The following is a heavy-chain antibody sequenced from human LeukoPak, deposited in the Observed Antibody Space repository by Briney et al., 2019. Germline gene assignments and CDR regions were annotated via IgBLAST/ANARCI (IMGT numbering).Heavy chain of an antibody. CDR2: FDPEDGET. CDR3: ATGPPMVKGYYYYYMDV. Sequence: GASVKVSCKVSGYTLTELSMHWVRQAPGKGLEWMGGFDPEDGETIYAQKFQGRVTMTEDTSTDTAYMELSSLRSEDTAVYYCATGPPMVKGYYYYYMDVWGKGTTVTISS. CDR1: GYTLTELS. J-gene: IGHJ6*03. V-gene: IGHV1-24*01. D-gene: IGHD5-18*01.